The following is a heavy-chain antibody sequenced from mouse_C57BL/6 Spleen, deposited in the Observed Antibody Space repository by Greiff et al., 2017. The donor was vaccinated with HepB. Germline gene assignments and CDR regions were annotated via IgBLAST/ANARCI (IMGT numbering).Heavy chain of an antibody. Sequence: QVQLQQPGAELVKPGASVKLSCKASGYTFTSYWMHWVKQRPGRGLEWIGRIDPNSGGTKYNEKFKSKDTMTVDKASSTAYMQLSSLTSEDSAVYYGETPYGSSYAMDYWGQGTSVTVSS. J-gene: IGHJ4*01. D-gene: IGHD1-1*01. CDR2: IDPNSGGT. V-gene: IGHV1-72*01. CDR1: GYTFTSYW. CDR3: ETPYGSSYAMDY.